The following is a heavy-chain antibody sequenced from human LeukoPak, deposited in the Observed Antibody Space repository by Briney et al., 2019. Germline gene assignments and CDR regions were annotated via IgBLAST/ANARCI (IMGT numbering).Heavy chain of an antibody. CDR1: GFTFSSYW. CDR3: TRDPYYYDISGYYPAFDY. CDR2: INTDGSST. J-gene: IGHJ4*02. D-gene: IGHD3-22*01. Sequence: GGSLRLSCAASGFTFSSYWMHRLRQAPGKGLVWVSRINTDGSSTNYADSVKGRFTISRDNAKNTLYLQMNSLRAEDTAVYYCTRDPYYYDISGYYPAFDYWGQGTLVTVSS. V-gene: IGHV3-74*01.